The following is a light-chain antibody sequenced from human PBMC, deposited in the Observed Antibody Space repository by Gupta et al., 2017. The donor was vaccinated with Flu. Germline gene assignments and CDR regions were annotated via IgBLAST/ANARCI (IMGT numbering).Light chain of an antibody. Sequence: YQLTQAPAMSVSPGQTATITCSGSALSKQYVYWYRQRPGQAPVLLIYKDNERASGIPDRISGSSSGTRVTLTIRGVQTEDEADYYCQSADITGASRVFGGGTKLFVL. CDR3: QSADITGASRV. V-gene: IGLV3-25*02. CDR1: ALSKQY. CDR2: KDN. J-gene: IGLJ3*02.